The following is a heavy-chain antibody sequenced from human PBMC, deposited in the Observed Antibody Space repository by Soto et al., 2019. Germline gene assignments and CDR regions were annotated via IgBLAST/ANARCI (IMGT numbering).Heavy chain of an antibody. CDR3: ARDQTAQDYDSSGYYPYYFDY. Sequence: PGGSLRLSCAASRFTFSSYSTNWVSQAPGKGLEWVASISSSSSYIYYADSVKGRLTISRDNAKNSLYLQMNSLRAEDTAVYYCARDQTAQDYDSSGYYPYYFDYWGQGTLVTVSS. CDR2: ISSSSSYI. CDR1: RFTFSSYS. D-gene: IGHD3-22*01. J-gene: IGHJ4*02. V-gene: IGHV3-21*01.